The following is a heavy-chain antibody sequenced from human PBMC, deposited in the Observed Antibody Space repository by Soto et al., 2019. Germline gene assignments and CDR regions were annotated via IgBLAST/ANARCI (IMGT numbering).Heavy chain of an antibody. D-gene: IGHD3-22*01. CDR2: ISYDGRNK. CDR3: AKDITTMIVVVMTGADY. J-gene: IGHJ4*02. Sequence: QVQLVESGGGGVQPGRPLGPSWAPSGFTFSSYGMHGVPQAPGRGLEGGAVISYDGRNKYYADSVKARFTISRDNSKNTLYLQMNSLRAEDTAVYYCAKDITTMIVVVMTGADYWGQGTLVTVSS. CDR1: GFTFSSYG. V-gene: IGHV3-30*18.